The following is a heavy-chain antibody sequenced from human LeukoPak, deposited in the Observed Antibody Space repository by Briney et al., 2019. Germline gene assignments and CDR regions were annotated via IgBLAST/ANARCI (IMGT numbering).Heavy chain of an antibody. CDR1: GYTFTSYN. D-gene: IGHD2-2*01. Sequence: ASVKVSCKASGYTFTSYNINWVRQAPGQGLEWMGWISAYNGNTNYAQNLQGRVTMTTDTSTSTAYMELRSLRSDDTAVYYCARDTCSSTSCYLNSYYGMDVWGQGTTVTVSS. V-gene: IGHV1-18*01. J-gene: IGHJ6*02. CDR3: ARDTCSSTSCYLNSYYGMDV. CDR2: ISAYNGNT.